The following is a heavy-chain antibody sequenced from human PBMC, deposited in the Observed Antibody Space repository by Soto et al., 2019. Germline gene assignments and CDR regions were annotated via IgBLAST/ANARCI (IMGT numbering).Heavy chain of an antibody. Sequence: EVQLVESGGGLVQPGRSLRLSCAASGFTFDDYAMHWVRQAPGKGLEWVSGISWNSGSIGYADSVKGRFTISRDNAKNSLYLQMNSLRAEDTALYYCAKDIYRDSSGAGYWGQGTLVTVSS. CDR3: AKDIYRDSSGAGY. V-gene: IGHV3-9*01. D-gene: IGHD6-19*01. J-gene: IGHJ4*02. CDR2: ISWNSGSI. CDR1: GFTFDDYA.